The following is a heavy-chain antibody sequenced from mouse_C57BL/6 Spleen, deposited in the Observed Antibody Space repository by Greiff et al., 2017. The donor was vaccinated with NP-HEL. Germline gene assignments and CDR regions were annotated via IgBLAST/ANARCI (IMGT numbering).Heavy chain of an antibody. D-gene: IGHD2-3*01. J-gene: IGHJ2*01. Sequence: VQLKESGPELVKPGASVKISCKASGYSFTGYYMNWVKQSPEKSLEWIGEINPSTGGTTYNQKFKAKATLTVDKSSSTAYMQLKSLTSEDSAVYYCARVYDYYFDYWGQGTTLTVSS. V-gene: IGHV1-42*01. CDR3: ARVYDYYFDY. CDR2: INPSTGGT. CDR1: GYSFTGYY.